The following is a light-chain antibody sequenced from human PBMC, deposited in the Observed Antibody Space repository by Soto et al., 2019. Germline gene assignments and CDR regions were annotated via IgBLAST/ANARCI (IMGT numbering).Light chain of an antibody. CDR3: QQYGSSPLT. CDR2: GAS. CDR1: QSVSSSY. Sequence: EIVLTQSPGTLSLSPGERATLSCRASQSVSSSYLAWYQQKPGQAPGLLIYGASSRATGIPDRFSGSGSGTDFTLTISRLEPEDFAVYYCQQYGSSPLTFGQGTRLETK. J-gene: IGKJ5*01. V-gene: IGKV3-20*01.